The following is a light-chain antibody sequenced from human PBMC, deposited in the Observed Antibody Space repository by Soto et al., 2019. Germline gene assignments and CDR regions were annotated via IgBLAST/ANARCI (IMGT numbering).Light chain of an antibody. J-gene: IGKJ1*01. V-gene: IGKV1-5*03. CDR1: QSISSW. Sequence: DIQMTQSPSTLSAPVGDRVTITCRASQSISSWLAWYQQKPGKAPKLLIYKASSLESGVPSRFSGSGSGTEFTLTISSLQPDDFATYYCQQYTSYSRTFGQGTKVEIK. CDR3: QQYTSYSRT. CDR2: KAS.